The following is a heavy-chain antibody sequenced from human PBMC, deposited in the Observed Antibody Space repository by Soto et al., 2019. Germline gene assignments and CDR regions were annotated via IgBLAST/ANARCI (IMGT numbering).Heavy chain of an antibody. V-gene: IGHV3-43*01. Sequence: GGSLRLSCAASGFRFDDYNIHWVRQAPGKGLEWVSLITWNGANTYYADSVKGRFTISRDGTTKSVSLQMTSLKREDTGLYYCARETLSYGSALDVWGQGTTVTVSS. CDR3: ARETLSYGSALDV. D-gene: IGHD3-16*01. J-gene: IGHJ6*02. CDR1: GFRFDDYN. CDR2: ITWNGANT.